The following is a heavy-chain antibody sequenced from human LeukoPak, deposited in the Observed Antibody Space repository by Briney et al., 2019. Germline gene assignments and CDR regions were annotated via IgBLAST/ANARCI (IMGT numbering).Heavy chain of an antibody. Sequence: SETLSLTCTVSGGSISSSSYYWGWIRQPPGKGLEWIGSIYYSGSTYYNPSLKSRVTISVDTSKNQFSLKLSSVTAADTAEYYCARQRYFDWLPSFDYWGQGTLVTVSS. J-gene: IGHJ4*02. CDR3: ARQRYFDWLPSFDY. V-gene: IGHV4-39*01. D-gene: IGHD3-9*01. CDR2: IYYSGST. CDR1: GGSISSSSYY.